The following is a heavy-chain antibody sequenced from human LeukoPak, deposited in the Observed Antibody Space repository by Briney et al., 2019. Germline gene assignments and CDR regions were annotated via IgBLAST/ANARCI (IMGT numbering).Heavy chain of an antibody. CDR2: INPSSGGT. V-gene: IGHV1-2*02. Sequence: ASVKVSCKASAYTFTTYYVHWVRQAPGQGLEWMGCINPSSGGTKYSQKFQGRVTMTRDTSFITVYMELSGLTSDDTAVYYCASHSPMMVVAGGDAFDIWGQGTMVTASS. CDR1: AYTFTTYY. J-gene: IGHJ3*02. D-gene: IGHD3-22*01. CDR3: ASHSPMMVVAGGDAFDI.